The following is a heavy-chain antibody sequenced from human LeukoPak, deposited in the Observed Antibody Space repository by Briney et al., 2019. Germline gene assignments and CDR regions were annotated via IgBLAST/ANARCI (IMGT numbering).Heavy chain of an antibody. CDR3: TRGMIRGVQGP. Sequence: ASVKVSCKTSGYTFSDYDINWVRQATGQGLEWMGCMNPNSGNTGYAQKFQGRVTMTRDTSMRTAYMELSSLRSGDTAVYYCTRGMIRGVQGPWGQGTLVTVSS. CDR2: MNPNSGNT. CDR1: GYTFSDYD. D-gene: IGHD3-10*01. V-gene: IGHV1-8*01. J-gene: IGHJ5*02.